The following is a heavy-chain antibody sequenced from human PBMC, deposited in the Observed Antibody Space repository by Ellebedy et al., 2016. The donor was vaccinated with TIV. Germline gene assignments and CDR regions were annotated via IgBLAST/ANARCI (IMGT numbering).Heavy chain of an antibody. V-gene: IGHV1-69*13. CDR2: IIPIFGTA. Sequence: SVKVSXKASGGTFSSYAISWVRQAPGQGLEWMGGIIPIFGTANYAQKFQGRVTITADESTSTAYMELSSLRSEDTAVYYCARARNVPAAPNWFDPWGQGTLVTVSS. CDR3: ARARNVPAAPNWFDP. D-gene: IGHD2-2*01. J-gene: IGHJ5*02. CDR1: GGTFSSYA.